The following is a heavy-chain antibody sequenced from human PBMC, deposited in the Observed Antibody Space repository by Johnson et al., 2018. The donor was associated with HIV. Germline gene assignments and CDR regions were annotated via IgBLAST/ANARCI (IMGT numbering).Heavy chain of an antibody. V-gene: IGHV3-7*01. CDR2: INQDGSEK. Sequence: VQLVESGGGLVQPGGSLRLSCVVSGFPFSSFWMHWVRQTPGKGLEWVANINQDGSEKYYVDSARGRFTISRDNSKSTLYLQMNSLRAEDTAVYYCARHHITYYYTSGSPDAFDIWGQGTMVTVSS. J-gene: IGHJ3*02. D-gene: IGHD3-10*01. CDR1: GFPFSSFW. CDR3: ARHHITYYYTSGSPDAFDI.